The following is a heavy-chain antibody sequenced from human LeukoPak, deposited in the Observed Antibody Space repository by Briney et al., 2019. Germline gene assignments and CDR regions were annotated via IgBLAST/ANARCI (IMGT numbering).Heavy chain of an antibody. CDR1: GFTFSSYA. Sequence: GGSLRLSCAASGFTFSSYAMGWVRQAPGKGLEWVSAISGSGGSTYYADSVKGRFTISRDNSKNTLYLQMNSLRAEDTAVYYCAKDPDSSGWYDRVGFDYWGQGTLVTVSS. D-gene: IGHD6-19*01. V-gene: IGHV3-23*01. CDR3: AKDPDSSGWYDRVGFDY. J-gene: IGHJ4*02. CDR2: ISGSGGST.